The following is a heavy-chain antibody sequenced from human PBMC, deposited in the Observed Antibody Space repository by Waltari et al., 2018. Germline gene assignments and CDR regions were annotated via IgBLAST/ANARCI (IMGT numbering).Heavy chain of an antibody. Sequence: QVQLQESGPRLVKPSETLSLTCTVSGDSISDYYWSWIRQPAGKGLEWIGRIDPSGTTNYNPSLKSRVTMSGDTSKNQFAVRLRSVTVADTAVYYCAREFDSSGYYYRAAWGQGALVTVSS. CDR3: AREFDSSGYYYRAA. V-gene: IGHV4-4*07. D-gene: IGHD3-22*01. CDR2: IDPSGTT. CDR1: GDSISDYY. J-gene: IGHJ5*02.